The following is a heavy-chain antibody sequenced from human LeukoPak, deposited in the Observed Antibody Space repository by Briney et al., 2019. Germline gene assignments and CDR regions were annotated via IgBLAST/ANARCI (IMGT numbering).Heavy chain of an antibody. CDR1: GYTFTGYY. CDR3: VVYYYDSSGYYLDY. V-gene: IGHV1-2*06. D-gene: IGHD3-22*01. Sequence: ASVKVSCKASGYTFTGYYMHWVRQAPRQGLEWMGRINPNSGGTNYAQKFQGRVTMTRDTSISTAYMELSRLRSDDTAVYYCVVYYYDSSGYYLDYWGQGTLVTVSS. CDR2: INPNSGGT. J-gene: IGHJ4*02.